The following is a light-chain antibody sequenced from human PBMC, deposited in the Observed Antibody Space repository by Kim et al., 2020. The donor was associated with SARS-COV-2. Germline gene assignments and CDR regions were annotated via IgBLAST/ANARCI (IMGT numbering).Light chain of an antibody. Sequence: AIQLTQSPSSLSASVGDRITITCRASQGIRDDLGWYQQKPGQAPKLLIYAASSLESGVPSRFSGSGFGTDFTLTISSLQPEDRGTYYCLQDLSYPWTFGQGTKLEIK. CDR1: QGIRDD. J-gene: IGKJ2*01. CDR2: AAS. V-gene: IGKV1-6*01. CDR3: LQDLSYPWT.